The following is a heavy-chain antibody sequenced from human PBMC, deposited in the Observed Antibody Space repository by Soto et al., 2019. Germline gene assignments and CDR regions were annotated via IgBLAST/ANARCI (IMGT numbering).Heavy chain of an antibody. CDR1: GGSISGVGYY. CDR2: IFHDGTT. CDR3: ARAWTAAAGWANWFDL. J-gene: IGHJ5*02. V-gene: IGHV4-31*01. Sequence: QLQLQESGPGLVEPSQTLSLTCTVSGGSISGVGYYWSWIRQNPGKGLEWIGYIFHDGTTYYNPSLKSQLTISVDTSKTQFSLKLNSVTAADTAVYYCARAWTAAAGWANWFDLWGQGTLVTVSS. D-gene: IGHD6-13*01.